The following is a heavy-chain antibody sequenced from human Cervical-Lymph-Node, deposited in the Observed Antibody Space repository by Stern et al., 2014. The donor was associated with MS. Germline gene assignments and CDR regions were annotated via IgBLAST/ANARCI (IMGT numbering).Heavy chain of an antibody. CDR3: ARTSYDFWSGYYAFDY. V-gene: IGHV4-31*03. Sequence: VQLEESGPGLVKPSQTLSLTCTVSGGSISSGGYYWSWIRQHPGKGLEWIGYIYYSGSTYYNPSLKSRVTISVDTSKNQFSLKLSSVTAADTAVYYCARTSYDFWSGYYAFDYWGQGTLVTVYS. CDR2: IYYSGST. J-gene: IGHJ4*02. D-gene: IGHD3-3*01. CDR1: GGSISSGGYY.